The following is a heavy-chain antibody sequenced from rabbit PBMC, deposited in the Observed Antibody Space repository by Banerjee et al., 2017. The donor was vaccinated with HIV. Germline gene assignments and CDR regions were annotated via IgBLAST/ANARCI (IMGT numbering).Heavy chain of an antibody. CDR3: ARDAGSGRHFDL. J-gene: IGHJ4*01. CDR2: IYSSTGSP. CDR1: GFSFSSYW. V-gene: IGHV1S40*01. Sequence: QSLEESGGDLVKPGASLTLTCTASGFSFSSYWVSWVRQAPGKGLEWIACIYSSTGSPYYASWAKGRFTISKTSSTTVTLQMTSLTAADTATYFCARDAGSGRHFDLWGPGTLVTVS. D-gene: IGHD4-2*01.